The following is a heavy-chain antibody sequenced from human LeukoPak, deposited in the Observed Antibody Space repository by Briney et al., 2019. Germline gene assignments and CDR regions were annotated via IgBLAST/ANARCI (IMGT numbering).Heavy chain of an antibody. CDR3: ARGGYDSSNYYSWYFDY. D-gene: IGHD3-22*01. J-gene: IGHJ4*02. CDR2: VYSGGRT. CDR1: GFTFSSNY. Sequence: GGSLRLSCAASGFTFSSNYMSWVRQAPGKGLEWVSVVYSGGRTYYADSVKGRFTISRDNSKSTLYLQMNSLRAEDTAVYYCARGGYDSSNYYSWYFDYWGQGTLVTVSS. V-gene: IGHV3-53*01.